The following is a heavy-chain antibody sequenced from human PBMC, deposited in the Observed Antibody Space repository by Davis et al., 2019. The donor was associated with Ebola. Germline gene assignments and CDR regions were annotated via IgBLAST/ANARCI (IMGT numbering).Heavy chain of an antibody. J-gene: IGHJ4*02. D-gene: IGHD1-1*01. CDR3: ARALHDEVLDY. Sequence: PGGSLRLSCATSGFPFSNHAMHWVRPAPASFLLFFSVTSHNERERFYGESVQGRFTISRDNSENVLYLQMDSLRPDDQAIYFCARALHDEVLDYWGQGTPVTVSS. CDR2: TSHNERER. CDR1: GFPFSNHA. V-gene: IGHV3-30*01.